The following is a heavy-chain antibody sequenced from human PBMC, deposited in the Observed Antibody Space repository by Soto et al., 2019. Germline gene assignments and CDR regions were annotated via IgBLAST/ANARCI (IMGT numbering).Heavy chain of an antibody. CDR3: AKNVAVAGFCLDP. Sequence: SETLSLTCTVSGDSISSHYWSWIRQPPGKGLGWIGHIYHSGGTRYNPSLRSRVTISVDTSKNQFSLKLRSVTAADTAVYYCAKNVAVAGFCLDPWGQGILVTVSS. J-gene: IGHJ5*02. V-gene: IGHV4-59*11. D-gene: IGHD6-19*01. CDR2: IYHSGGT. CDR1: GDSISSHY.